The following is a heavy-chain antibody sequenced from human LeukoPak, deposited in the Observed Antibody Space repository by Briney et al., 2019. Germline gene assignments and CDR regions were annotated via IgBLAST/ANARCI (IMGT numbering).Heavy chain of an antibody. Sequence: GGSLRLSCAASGFTVSSNYMSWVRQAPGKGLEWVSVIYSGGSTYYADSVKGRFTISRDNSKNTLYLQMNSLRAEDTAVYYCARNSWFGDFDYWGQGTLVTVSS. CDR1: GFTVSSNY. CDR3: ARNSWFGDFDY. V-gene: IGHV3-66*01. CDR2: IYSGGST. J-gene: IGHJ4*02. D-gene: IGHD3-10*01.